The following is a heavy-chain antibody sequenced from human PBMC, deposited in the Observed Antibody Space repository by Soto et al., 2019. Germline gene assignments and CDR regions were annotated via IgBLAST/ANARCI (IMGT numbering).Heavy chain of an antibody. V-gene: IGHV1-69*06. D-gene: IGHD2-15*01. J-gene: IGHJ4*02. CDR1: GGTFSSYA. CDR3: AGARYCSGGSSYSWYFAN. Sequence: QVQLVQSGAEVKKPGSSVKVSCKASGGTFSSYAISWVRQAPGQGLEWMGGIIPIFGTANYAQKFQGRVRITAKKSTSTANRELSSLGFEDTAVYYWAGARYCSGGSSYSWYFANWGQGPLVTVSS. CDR2: IIPIFGTA.